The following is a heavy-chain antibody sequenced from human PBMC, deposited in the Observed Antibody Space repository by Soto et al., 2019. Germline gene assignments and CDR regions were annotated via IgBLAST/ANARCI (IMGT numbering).Heavy chain of an antibody. Sequence: ASVKVSCKASGYTFTSYGISWVRQAPGQGLEWMGWISAYNGNTNYAQKLQGRVTMTTDTSASTAYMELRSLRSDDTAVYYCARVRNVAVVPDFDNWGQGTLVTVSS. CDR2: ISAYNGNT. V-gene: IGHV1-18*01. CDR3: ARVRNVAVVPDFDN. CDR1: GYTFTSYG. J-gene: IGHJ4*02. D-gene: IGHD6-19*01.